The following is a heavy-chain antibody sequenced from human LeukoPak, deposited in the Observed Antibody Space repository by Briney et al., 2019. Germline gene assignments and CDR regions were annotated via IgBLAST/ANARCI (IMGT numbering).Heavy chain of an antibody. CDR3: ARDIAYDSSGYYSPHFDY. CDR1: GFTVSSNY. Sequence: GGSLRLSCAASGFTVSSNYMSWVRQAPGKGLEWVSVIYSGGSTYYADSVKGRFTISRDNSKNTLYLQMNSLRAEDTAAYHCARDIAYDSSGYYSPHFDYWGQGTLVTVSS. J-gene: IGHJ4*02. D-gene: IGHD3-22*01. V-gene: IGHV3-53*01. CDR2: IYSGGST.